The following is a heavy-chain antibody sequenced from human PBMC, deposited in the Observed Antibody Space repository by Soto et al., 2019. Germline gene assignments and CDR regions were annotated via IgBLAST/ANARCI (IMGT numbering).Heavy chain of an antibody. CDR1: GFAFSYYG. CDR2: ISPDGMTK. J-gene: IGHJ4*01. D-gene: IGHD6-19*01. Sequence: GGSLRLSCVASGFAFSYYGIHWVRQAPGKGLEWVGVISPDGMTKYYADSVKGRFTISKDNSKNTLFLQMDSLRPEDTAVYYCAKEIAVAGDLDYWGHGTLVTVSS. V-gene: IGHV3-30*18. CDR3: AKEIAVAGDLDY.